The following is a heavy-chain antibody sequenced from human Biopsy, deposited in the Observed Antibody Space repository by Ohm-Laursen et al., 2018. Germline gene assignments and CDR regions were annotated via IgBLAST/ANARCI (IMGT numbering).Heavy chain of an antibody. D-gene: IGHD3-22*01. CDR1: GFTVSRNY. V-gene: IGHV3-53*01. CDR3: ARSAYYYESSGTRRGLDI. CDR2: IDSGGYT. Sequence: SLRLSSAASGFTVSRNYMTWVRQAPGKGLEWVSVIDSGGYTHYTDSVKGRFTISRDNSKNTLYLQMNNLSAEDTAVYYCARSAYYYESSGTRRGLDIWGQGTMVTVSS. J-gene: IGHJ3*02.